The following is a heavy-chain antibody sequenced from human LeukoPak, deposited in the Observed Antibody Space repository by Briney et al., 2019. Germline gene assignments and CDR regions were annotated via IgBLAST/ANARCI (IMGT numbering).Heavy chain of an antibody. V-gene: IGHV4-34*01. CDR3: VTYYFDSSGPKKNY. CDR2: INHSGST. J-gene: IGHJ4*02. Sequence: PSETLSLTCAVYGGSFSGYYWSWIRQPPGKGLEWIGEINHSGSTNYNPSLKSRVTISVDTSKKQFSLKLCSVTAVDTAVYYCVTYYFDSSGPKKNYWGQGTLVTVSS. D-gene: IGHD3-22*01. CDR1: GGSFSGYY.